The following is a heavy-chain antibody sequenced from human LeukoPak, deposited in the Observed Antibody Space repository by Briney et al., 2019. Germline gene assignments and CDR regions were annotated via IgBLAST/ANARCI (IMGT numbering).Heavy chain of an antibody. CDR3: AKSVASAVTTNPYFDY. Sequence: GGSLRLSCAASGFTFSSYAMSWVRQALGKGLKWVSVISGSGGSTYYADSVKGRFTISRDNSKNTLYLQMNSLRAEDTAVYYCAKSVASAVTTNPYFDYWGQGTLVTGSS. D-gene: IGHD4-17*01. V-gene: IGHV3-23*01. CDR2: ISGSGGST. J-gene: IGHJ4*02. CDR1: GFTFSSYA.